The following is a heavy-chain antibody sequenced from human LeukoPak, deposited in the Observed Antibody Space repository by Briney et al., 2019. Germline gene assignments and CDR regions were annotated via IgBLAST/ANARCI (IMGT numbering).Heavy chain of an antibody. J-gene: IGHJ4*02. V-gene: IGHV3-48*01. Sequence: GGSLRLSCAASGFTFSTYSMNWVRQAPGKGLEWVSYISSSGNTIYYADSVKGRFTVSRDNAKNSLYLQMNSPRVEDTAVYYCAPGYCSSSSCTHYFDYWSQGTLVTVSS. CDR2: ISSSGNTI. CDR3: APGYCSSSSCTHYFDY. CDR1: GFTFSTYS. D-gene: IGHD2-2*01.